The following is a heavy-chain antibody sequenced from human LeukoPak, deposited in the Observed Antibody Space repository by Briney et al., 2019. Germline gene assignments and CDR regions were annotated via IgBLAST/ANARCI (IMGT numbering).Heavy chain of an antibody. Sequence: PGRSLRLSCAASGMHWVRQAPGKGLEWVAVISYDGSNEYYADSVKGRFTISRDNSKNTLYLQMNSLRAEDTAVYYCARVDPGYDFWSGPFDYWGQGTLVTVSS. CDR3: ARVDPGYDFWSGPFDY. J-gene: IGHJ4*02. V-gene: IGHV3-30-3*01. D-gene: IGHD3-3*01. CDR1: G. CDR2: ISYDGSNE.